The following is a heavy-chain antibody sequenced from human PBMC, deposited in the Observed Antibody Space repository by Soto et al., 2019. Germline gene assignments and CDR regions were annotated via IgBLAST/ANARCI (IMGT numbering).Heavy chain of an antibody. CDR3: ARKGPEDWPLDY. D-gene: IGHD3-9*01. V-gene: IGHV2-5*02. Sequence: SGPTLVNPTQTLTLTCTFSGFSLSTSGVGVGWIRQPPGKALAWLALIYWDDDKRYSPSLKSRFTITKDTSKNQVVLTMTNMDPVDTATYYCARKGPEDWPLDYWGQGTLVTVSS. CDR2: IYWDDDK. CDR1: GFSLSTSGVG. J-gene: IGHJ4*02.